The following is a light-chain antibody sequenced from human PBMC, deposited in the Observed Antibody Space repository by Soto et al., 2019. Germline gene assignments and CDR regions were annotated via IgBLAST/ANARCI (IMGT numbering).Light chain of an antibody. CDR2: GAS. CDR3: QQYNHWPPLT. CDR1: QSVGSTY. Sequence: EIVLTQSPGTLSLSPGERATLSCRASQSVGSTYVAWYQRKPGQAPRLLIYGASSRATGIPDRFSGSGSGTDFTLTISSLQADDFVVYYCQQYNHWPPLTFGGGTKVDIK. V-gene: IGKV3-20*01. J-gene: IGKJ4*01.